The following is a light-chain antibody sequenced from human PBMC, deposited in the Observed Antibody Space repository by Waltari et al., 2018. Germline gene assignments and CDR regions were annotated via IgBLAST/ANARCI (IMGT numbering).Light chain of an antibody. CDR2: WAS. J-gene: IGKJ3*01. V-gene: IGKV4-1*01. CDR1: QSVLYNSNNKNY. Sequence: DVVMTQSPDSLAVSLGVRAPIHCKSSQSVLYNSNNKNYVAWYQQKPGQPPKLLLYWASTRASGAPDRFSGSGSGTDFTLTISSLQAEDVAVYYSQQYGSSPLLTFGPGTKVEVK. CDR3: QQYGSSPLLT.